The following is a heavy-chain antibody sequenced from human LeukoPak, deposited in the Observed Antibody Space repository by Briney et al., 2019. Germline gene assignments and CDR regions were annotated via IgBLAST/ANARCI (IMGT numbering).Heavy chain of an antibody. CDR3: ASAISCSSTSCYTDYYYYMDV. CDR1: GGSISSYY. Sequence: SETLSLTCTVSGGSISSYYWSWIRQPPGKGLEWIGYIYYSGSTNYNPSLKSRVTISVDTSKNQFSLKLSSVTAADTAVYYCASAISCSSTSCYTDYYYYMDVWGKGTTVTVSS. D-gene: IGHD2-2*02. V-gene: IGHV4-59*12. J-gene: IGHJ6*03. CDR2: IYYSGST.